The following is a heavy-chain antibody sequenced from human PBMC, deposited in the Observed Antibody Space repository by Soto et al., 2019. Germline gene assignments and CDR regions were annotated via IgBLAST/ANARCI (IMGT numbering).Heavy chain of an antibody. CDR1: GDSVTSVSDY. CDR3: AGGVVFGYYYSHMDL. Sequence: QVQLQESGPGLVKPSETLSLTCTVSGDSVTSVSDYWSWIRQPPGKGLEWIGYIYYSGSADYNPSLGSRVTITIDTSKNQFSLKLTSVTAADTAVYYCAGGVVFGYYYSHMDLLGQGTTVNVSS. V-gene: IGHV4-61*01. CDR2: IYYSGSA. J-gene: IGHJ6*02. D-gene: IGHD3-16*01.